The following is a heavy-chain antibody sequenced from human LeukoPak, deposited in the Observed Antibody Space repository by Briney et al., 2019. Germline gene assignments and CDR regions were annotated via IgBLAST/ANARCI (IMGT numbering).Heavy chain of an antibody. CDR2: IYYSGST. Sequence: SETLSLTCTVSGGSISSYYWSWIRQPPGKGLEWIGYIYYSGSTNYNPSLKSRVTMSVDTSKNQFSLKLSSVTAADTAVYYCARVGLRAAAFDIWGQGTMVTVSS. J-gene: IGHJ3*02. CDR3: ARVGLRAAAFDI. V-gene: IGHV4-59*12. CDR1: GGSISSYY. D-gene: IGHD2-15*01.